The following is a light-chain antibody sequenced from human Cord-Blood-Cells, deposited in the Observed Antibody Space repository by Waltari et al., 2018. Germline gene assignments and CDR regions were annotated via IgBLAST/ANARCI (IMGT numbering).Light chain of an antibody. CDR1: QSISSW. J-gene: IGKJ2*01. CDR3: QQYNSYSYT. CDR2: DAS. Sequence: DIQMTQSPSTLSASVGDRVTITCRASQSISSWLAWYQQKPGKAPKLLIYDASSLESGVPSRCSGSGSGTEFTLTISSLQPDDFATYYCQQYNSYSYTFGQGTKLDIK. V-gene: IGKV1-5*01.